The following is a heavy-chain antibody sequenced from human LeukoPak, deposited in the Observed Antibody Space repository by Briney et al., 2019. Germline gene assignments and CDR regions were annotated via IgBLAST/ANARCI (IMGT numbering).Heavy chain of an antibody. CDR1: GFTLRDHY. Sequence: GGSLRLSCAASGFTLRDHYMDWVRQAPGKGLEWVANIKEDGSEKYYVDSVKGRFTISRDNAKNSLYLQMNSLRAEDAAVYYCARDLGYGDYDYWGQGTLVTVSS. D-gene: IGHD4-17*01. J-gene: IGHJ4*02. V-gene: IGHV3-7*01. CDR2: IKEDGSEK. CDR3: ARDLGYGDYDY.